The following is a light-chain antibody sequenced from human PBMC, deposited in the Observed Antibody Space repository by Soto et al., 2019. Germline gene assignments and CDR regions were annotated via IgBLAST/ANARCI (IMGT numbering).Light chain of an antibody. CDR2: GAS. V-gene: IGKV3-20*01. CDR3: HQYVSWT. CDR1: QTFSSIY. J-gene: IGKJ1*01. Sequence: EIVLTQSPGTLSLSPGERATLSCRASQTFSSIYLACYQHKPRQAPRLLTYGASSRTTGSPDRFSGSGSVTDFTLTISRLEPEDFAVYYCHQYVSWTFGQGTKVDIK.